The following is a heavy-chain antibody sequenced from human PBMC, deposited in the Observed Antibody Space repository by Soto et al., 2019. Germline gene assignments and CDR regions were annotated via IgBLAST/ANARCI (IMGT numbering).Heavy chain of an antibody. Sequence: GGSLRLACAASGFTFSSYSMNWVRQAPGKGLEWVSSISGSGNYTHYADFLRGRFTISRDNAKTSLYLQMNSLRAEDTAVYYCAREGINNYNEYYFDSWGQGTVVTVSS. CDR3: AREGINNYNEYYFDS. CDR1: GFTFSSYS. CDR2: ISGSGNYT. V-gene: IGHV3-21*01. J-gene: IGHJ4*02. D-gene: IGHD4-4*01.